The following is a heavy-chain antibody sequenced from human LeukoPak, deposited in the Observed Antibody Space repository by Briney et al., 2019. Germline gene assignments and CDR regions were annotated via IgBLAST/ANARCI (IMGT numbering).Heavy chain of an antibody. V-gene: IGHV4-39*07. J-gene: IGHJ4*02. CDR3: ARKKYYYGSGTFDY. Sequence: SETLSLTCTVSGGSISSSSYYWGWIRQPPGKGLEWIGSIYYSGSTNYNPSLKSRVTISVDTSKNQFSLKLSSVTAADTAVYYCARKKYYYGSGTFDYWGQGTLVTVSS. CDR2: IYYSGST. D-gene: IGHD3-10*01. CDR1: GGSISSSSYY.